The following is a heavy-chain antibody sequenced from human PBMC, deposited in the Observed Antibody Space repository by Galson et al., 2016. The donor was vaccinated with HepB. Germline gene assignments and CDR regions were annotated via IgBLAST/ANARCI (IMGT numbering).Heavy chain of an antibody. V-gene: IGHV1-69*06. J-gene: IGHJ5*02. Sequence: SVKVSCKASEDTFNNYGFSWVRQAPGQGLERLGSSIPISGATNYAQKFQGRVTITADRSSTTVSMDLTSLRPEDTAVYYRAASQYLLVLREYAGWFDPWGQGTLVTVSS. CDR1: EDTFNNYG. CDR2: SIPISGAT. CDR3: AASQYLLVLREYAGWFDP. D-gene: IGHD2-8*01.